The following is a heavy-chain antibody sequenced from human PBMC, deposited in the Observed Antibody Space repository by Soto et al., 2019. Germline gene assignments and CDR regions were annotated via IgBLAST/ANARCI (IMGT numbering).Heavy chain of an antibody. D-gene: IGHD3-16*01. V-gene: IGHV1-2*04. CDR1: GYTLTGYY. CDR3: AREGGWGPPSAWFDP. J-gene: IGHJ5*02. CDR2: INPNSGGT. Sequence: AXVKVSCKASGYTLTGYYMHWVRQAPGQGLEWMGWINPNSGGTNYAQKFQGWVTMTRDTSISTAYMELSRLRSDDTAVYYCAREGGWGPPSAWFDPWGQGTLVTVSS.